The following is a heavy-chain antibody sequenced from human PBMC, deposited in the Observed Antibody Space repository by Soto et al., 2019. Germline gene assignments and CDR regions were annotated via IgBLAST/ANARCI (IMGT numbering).Heavy chain of an antibody. D-gene: IGHD2-2*01. V-gene: IGHV3-66*01. J-gene: IGHJ6*02. Sequence: EVPLVESGGGLVQPGGSLRLSGAASGLTVSSNYMSWVRQAPGKGLEWVSVMYSGGSTYYADSVKGRFIISRDNYKNTLYLQMDSLRVEDTAVYYCARDSSLHQPLFYGMDVWGQGTTVTVSS. CDR3: ARDSSLHQPLFYGMDV. CDR2: MYSGGST. CDR1: GLTVSSNY.